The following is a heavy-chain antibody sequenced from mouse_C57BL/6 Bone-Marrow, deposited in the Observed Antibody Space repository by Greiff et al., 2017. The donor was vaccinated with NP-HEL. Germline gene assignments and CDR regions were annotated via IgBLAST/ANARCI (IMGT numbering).Heavy chain of an antibody. CDR3: ARGPYYYGSRYYAMDY. J-gene: IGHJ4*01. V-gene: IGHV1-22*01. D-gene: IGHD1-1*01. CDR1: GYTFTDYN. Sequence: EVQLVESGPELVKPGASVKMSCKASGYTFTDYNMHWVKQSHGKSLEWIGYINPNNGGTSYNQKFKGKATLTVNKSSSTAYMELRSLTSEDSAVYYCARGPYYYGSRYYAMDYWGQGTSVTVSS. CDR2: INPNNGGT.